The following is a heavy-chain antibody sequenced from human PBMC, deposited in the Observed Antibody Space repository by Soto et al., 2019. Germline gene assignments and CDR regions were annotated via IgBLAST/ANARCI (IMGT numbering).Heavy chain of an antibody. J-gene: IGHJ4*02. V-gene: IGHV3-23*01. D-gene: IGHD2-15*01. Sequence: EVQLLESGGGLVQPGGSLRLSCAASGFTFSTYAMSWVRQAPGKGLEWVSAISGSGSNTYYADSVKGRFTISRDDSKSTLYLQMNSLRAEDTAVYYCARDPSHSYSTLFYYFDYWGQGTLVTVSS. CDR1: GFTFSTYA. CDR2: ISGSGSNT. CDR3: ARDPSHSYSTLFYYFDY.